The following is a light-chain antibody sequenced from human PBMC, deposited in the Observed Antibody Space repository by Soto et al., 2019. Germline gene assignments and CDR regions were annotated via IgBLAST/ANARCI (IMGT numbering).Light chain of an antibody. CDR1: QSVSSSY. CDR2: DAS. CDR3: QQRSRT. J-gene: IGKJ1*01. Sequence: EVVLTQSPATLSLSPGERATLFCRASQSVSSSYLAWYQQKPGQAPRLLIYDASNRATGIPARFSGSGSGTDFTLTISSLEPEDFAVYYCQQRSRTFGQGTKVDIK. V-gene: IGKV3-11*01.